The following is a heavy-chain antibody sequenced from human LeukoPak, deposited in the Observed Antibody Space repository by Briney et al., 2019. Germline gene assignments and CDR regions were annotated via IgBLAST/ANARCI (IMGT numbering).Heavy chain of an antibody. D-gene: IGHD3-22*01. CDR1: GLTFSSYG. CDR2: ISYDGSNK. Sequence: GGSLRLSRAASGLTFSSYGMHWVRQAPVKGLEWVAVISYDGSNKYYADSVKGRFTISRDNSKNTLYLQMNSLRAEDTAVYYCAKDYYYDSSGYYSPDFDYWGQGTLVTVSS. J-gene: IGHJ4*02. V-gene: IGHV3-30*18. CDR3: AKDYYYDSSGYYSPDFDY.